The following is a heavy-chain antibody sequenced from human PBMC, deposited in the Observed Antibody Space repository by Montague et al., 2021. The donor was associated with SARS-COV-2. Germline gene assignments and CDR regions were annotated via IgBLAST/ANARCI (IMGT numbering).Heavy chain of an antibody. Sequence: SETLSLTCTVSGGSITNNIDYWAWIRRPPGKGLEWIGRIYYTGNTYYNPSLKSRVTISVVTSKNHFTLKLSSVTAAETAVYYCARLKRYFDSSGSPSAFDFWGQGTKVTVSS. CDR1: GGSITNNIDY. J-gene: IGHJ3*01. CDR2: IYYTGNT. D-gene: IGHD3-22*01. V-gene: IGHV4-39*02. CDR3: ARLKRYFDSSGSPSAFDF.